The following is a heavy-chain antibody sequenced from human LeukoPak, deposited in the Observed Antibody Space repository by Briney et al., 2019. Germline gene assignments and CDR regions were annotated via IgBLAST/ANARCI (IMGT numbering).Heavy chain of an antibody. V-gene: IGHV3-23*01. CDR3: AKRFLPGGDYFDY. CDR1: GFTFSNFA. D-gene: IGHD3-9*01. CDR2: ISGSGVLT. J-gene: IGHJ4*02. Sequence: GGCLRLSCAASGFTFSNFAMTWVRRAPGKGLEWVAAISGSGVLTFYADSVRGRFTISRDISKNTLYLQMNSLGAEDTAVYYCAKRFLPGGDYFDYWGQGTLVTVSS.